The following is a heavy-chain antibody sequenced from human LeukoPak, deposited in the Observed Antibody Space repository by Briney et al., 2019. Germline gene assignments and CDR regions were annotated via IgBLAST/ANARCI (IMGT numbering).Heavy chain of an antibody. V-gene: IGHV5-51*01. Sequence: GESLKISCKGSGYSFSNYWIGWVRQMPGKGLEWMGIIYPDDSATRYSPSFHGQVTISADKSISTAYLQWSSLMASDTAIYYCARLHLYNTGGYSLYYFAYWGQGTLVTVSS. J-gene: IGHJ4*02. CDR1: GYSFSNYW. D-gene: IGHD3-22*01. CDR3: ARLHLYNTGGYSLYYFAY. CDR2: IYPDDSAT.